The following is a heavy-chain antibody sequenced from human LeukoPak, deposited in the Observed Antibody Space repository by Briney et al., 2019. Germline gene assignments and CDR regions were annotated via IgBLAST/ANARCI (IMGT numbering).Heavy chain of an antibody. CDR3: ATNGPGIAVAGYVDY. J-gene: IGHJ4*02. Sequence: GGSLRLSCAASGFTFSGYTMHWVRQAPGKGLEWVAVISYDGSNDYYADSVKGRFTISRDNSKNTLYLQMNSLRAEDTAVYYCATNGPGIAVAGYVDYWGQGTLVTVSS. D-gene: IGHD6-19*01. CDR2: ISYDGSND. V-gene: IGHV3-30-3*01. CDR1: GFTFSGYT.